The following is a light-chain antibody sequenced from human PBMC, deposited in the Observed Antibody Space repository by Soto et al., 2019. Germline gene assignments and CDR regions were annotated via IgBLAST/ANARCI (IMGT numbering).Light chain of an antibody. CDR2: DAS. J-gene: IGKJ1*01. Sequence: EIVMTQSPASLSVPPVERATLSCRASQSVSTNFAWYLQKPGQGPRLLIYDASNRATGIPARFSGSGSGTDFTLTISSLEPEDFAVYYCQQYGSSRTFGQGTKVDIK. V-gene: IGKV3D-15*01. CDR1: QSVSTN. CDR3: QQYGSSRT.